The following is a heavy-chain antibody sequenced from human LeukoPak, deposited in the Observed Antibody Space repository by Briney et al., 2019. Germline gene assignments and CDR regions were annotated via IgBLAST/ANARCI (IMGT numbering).Heavy chain of an antibody. Sequence: PGGSLRLSCAASGFTFSSYGMSWVRQAPGKGLEWVANINEDGSVKYYADSVKGRFTISRDNARNSVFLQMNSLRAEDTAVYHCVRDKVSGPTLLDHWGQGTLVTVSS. J-gene: IGHJ4*02. CDR1: GFTFSSYG. D-gene: IGHD5/OR15-5a*01. CDR3: VRDKVSGPTLLDH. V-gene: IGHV3-7*01. CDR2: INEDGSVK.